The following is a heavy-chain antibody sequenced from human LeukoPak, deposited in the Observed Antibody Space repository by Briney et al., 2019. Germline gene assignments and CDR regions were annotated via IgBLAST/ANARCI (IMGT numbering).Heavy chain of an antibody. D-gene: IGHD6-19*01. CDR2: INHSGST. CDR1: GGSFSGYY. Sequence: SETLSLTCAVYGGSFSGYYWSWIRQPPGKGLEWIGEINHSGSTSYNPSLKSRVTISVDTSKNQLSLKLSSVTAADTAVYYCARKEQWLPHDAFDVWGQGTMVTVSS. J-gene: IGHJ3*01. V-gene: IGHV4-34*01. CDR3: ARKEQWLPHDAFDV.